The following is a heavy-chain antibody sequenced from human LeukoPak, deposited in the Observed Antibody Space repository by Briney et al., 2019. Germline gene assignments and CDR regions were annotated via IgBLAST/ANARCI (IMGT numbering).Heavy chain of an antibody. CDR2: VYYNGIT. CDR1: SGLISSGGYY. CDR3: ARGVITMVRGLIVRSYYFDY. Sequence: PSQTLSLTCTVSSGLISSGGYYWSWIRQHPGTGLEWIGHVYYNGITYYNPSLKRRLTMSVDTSKNQFSLKLSSVTAADTAVYYCARGVITMVRGLIVRSYYFDYWGQGTLVTVSS. J-gene: IGHJ4*02. V-gene: IGHV4-31*03. D-gene: IGHD3-10*01.